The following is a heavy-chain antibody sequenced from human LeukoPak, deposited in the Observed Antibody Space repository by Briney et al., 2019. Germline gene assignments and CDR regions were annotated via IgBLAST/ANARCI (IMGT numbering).Heavy chain of an antibody. Sequence: GGSLRLSCAASGFTFSNAWMSWVRRAPGKGLEWVGRIKSKTDGGTTDYAAPVKGRFTISRDDSKNTLYLQMNSLKTEDTAMYYCTTDPRAMVRGATSDYWGQGTLVTVSS. CDR3: TTDPRAMVRGATSDY. V-gene: IGHV3-15*01. D-gene: IGHD3-10*01. J-gene: IGHJ4*02. CDR1: GFTFSNAW. CDR2: IKSKTDGGTT.